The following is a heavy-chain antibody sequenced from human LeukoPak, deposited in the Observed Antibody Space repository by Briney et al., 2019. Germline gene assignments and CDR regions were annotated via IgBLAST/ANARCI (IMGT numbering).Heavy chain of an antibody. Sequence: GGSLRLSCAASGFTFSNYGMHWVRQAPGKGLEWVAVIWYDGSNKYYADSVKGRFTISRDNSKSTLYLQMNSLRAEDTAVYYCARDRDGDYVDAFDIWGQGTMVTVSS. V-gene: IGHV3-33*01. CDR2: IWYDGSNK. CDR1: GFTFSNYG. CDR3: ARDRDGDYVDAFDI. D-gene: IGHD4-17*01. J-gene: IGHJ3*02.